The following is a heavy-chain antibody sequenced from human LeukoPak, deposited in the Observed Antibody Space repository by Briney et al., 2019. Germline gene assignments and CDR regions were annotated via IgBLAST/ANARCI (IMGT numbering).Heavy chain of an antibody. CDR2: ISYDGSNK. CDR1: GFPFSSYW. Sequence: PGGSLRLSCVASGFPFSSYWMTWVRQAPGKGLEWVAVISYDGSNKYYADSVKGRFTISRDNSKNTLYLQMNSLRAEDTAVYYCASGYCSGGSCPWYWGQGTLVTVSS. J-gene: IGHJ4*02. CDR3: ASGYCSGGSCPWY. V-gene: IGHV3-30-3*01. D-gene: IGHD2-15*01.